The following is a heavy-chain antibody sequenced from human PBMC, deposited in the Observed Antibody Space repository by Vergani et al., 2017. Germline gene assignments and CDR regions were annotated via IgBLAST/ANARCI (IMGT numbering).Heavy chain of an antibody. CDR2: IKSKTDGGTT. CDR1: GFTFSNAW. J-gene: IGHJ4*02. V-gene: IGHV3-15*01. CDR3: STQPCVGYCRTTSCYTIDY. Sequence: EVQLVESGGGLVKPGGSLRLSCAASGFTFSNAWMSWVRQAPGKGLEWVGRIKSKTDGGTTDYAAPVKGRFTIPIDDSKNKLYLQMNSLKTEDTSVYYCSTQPCVGYCRTTSCYTIDYWGQGTLVTVSS. D-gene: IGHD2-2*02.